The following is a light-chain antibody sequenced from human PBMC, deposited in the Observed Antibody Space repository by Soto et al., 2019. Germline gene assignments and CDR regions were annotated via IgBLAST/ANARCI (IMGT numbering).Light chain of an antibody. J-gene: IGKJ4*01. CDR1: QSISGW. CDR3: QQYNTYSIT. Sequence: DIQMTQSPSTLSAYPGDRVTITCRASQSISGWLAWYQQKPGKAPKLLIYDASTLEGGVPSRFSGSESGTEFTLTISSLQPDDFATYYCQQYNTYSITCGGGTKVEMK. V-gene: IGKV1-5*01. CDR2: DAS.